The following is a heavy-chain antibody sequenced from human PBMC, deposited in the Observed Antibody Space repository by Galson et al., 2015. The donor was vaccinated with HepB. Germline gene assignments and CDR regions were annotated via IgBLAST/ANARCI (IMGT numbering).Heavy chain of an antibody. J-gene: IGHJ4*02. CDR2: ISNSSSYK. CDR1: GFTFSSYS. CDR3: ASRDDREMATITPDY. V-gene: IGHV3-21*01. D-gene: IGHD5-24*01. Sequence: SLRLSCAASGFTFSSYSMNWVRQAPGKGLEWVSYISNSSSYKDYADSVKGRFTISRDNAKNSLYLQMNSLRAEDTAVYYCASRDDREMATITPDYWGQGTLVTVSS.